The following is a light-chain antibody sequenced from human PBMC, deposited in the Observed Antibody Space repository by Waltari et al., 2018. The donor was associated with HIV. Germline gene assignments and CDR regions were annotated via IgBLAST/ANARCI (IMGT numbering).Light chain of an antibody. Sequence: QSALTQPPSASGPPGQSVAISCTGTSSHIGAYNFFSCSQQQPGSAPKLVIFEVTKRPTGVPDRCSGSKSGNTASLTVSGLLPEDDADYYCSSYAGSNRFVVFGGGTRLTVL. V-gene: IGLV2-8*01. CDR1: SSHIGAYNF. CDR2: EVT. J-gene: IGLJ2*01. CDR3: SSYAGSNRFVV.